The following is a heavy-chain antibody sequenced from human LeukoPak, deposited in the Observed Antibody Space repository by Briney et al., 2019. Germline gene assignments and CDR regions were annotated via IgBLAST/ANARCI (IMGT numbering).Heavy chain of an antibody. CDR2: ISSSSSTI. Sequence: GGSLRLSSAASGFTFSSYSTNWVRQAPGKGLEWVSYISSSSSTIYYADSVKGRFTISRDNAKNSLYLQMNSLRAEDTAVYYCARDLAAAGTVWFDPWGQGTLVTVSS. D-gene: IGHD6-13*01. CDR1: GFTFSSYS. CDR3: ARDLAAAGTVWFDP. V-gene: IGHV3-48*01. J-gene: IGHJ5*02.